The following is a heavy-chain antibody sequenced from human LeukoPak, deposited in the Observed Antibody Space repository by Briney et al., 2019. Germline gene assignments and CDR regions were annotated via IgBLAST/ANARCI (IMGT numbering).Heavy chain of an antibody. CDR2: ISGSGGST. CDR3: ARGYSSSWHEFDY. Sequence: GGSLRLSCAASGFTFSSYAMSWVRQAPGKGLEWVSAISGSGGSTYYADSVRGRFTISRDNSKNTLYLQMNSLKSEDTAVYYCARGYSSSWHEFDYWGQGTLVTVSS. V-gene: IGHV3-23*01. J-gene: IGHJ4*02. D-gene: IGHD6-13*01. CDR1: GFTFSSYA.